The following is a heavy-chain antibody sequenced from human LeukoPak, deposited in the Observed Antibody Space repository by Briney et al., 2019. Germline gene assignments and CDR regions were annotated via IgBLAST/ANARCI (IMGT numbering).Heavy chain of an antibody. CDR3: ARGGAAAANFDY. Sequence: SETLSLTCAVYGGSFSGYYWSWIRQPPGKGLEWIGYIYYSGSTNYNPSLKSRVTISVDTSKNQFSLKLSSVTAADTAVYYCARGGAAAANFDYWGQGTLVTVSS. D-gene: IGHD6-13*01. CDR2: IYYSGST. V-gene: IGHV4-59*01. J-gene: IGHJ4*02. CDR1: GGSFSGYY.